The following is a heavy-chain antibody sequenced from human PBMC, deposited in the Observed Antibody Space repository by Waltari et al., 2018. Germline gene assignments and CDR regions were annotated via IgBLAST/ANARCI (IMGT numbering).Heavy chain of an antibody. J-gene: IGHJ1*01. Sequence: EVQLVESGGDLVQPGASLRLSCGISGFLFSKYALRWVRQAPGMGLEWVAGISGEGENSYYADSVKGRFTISRDNSRNILYRQMNRLRADDTGVYYCAKDEGYAGKDGDLRHWGQGSLVSVSS. CDR2: ISGEGENS. CDR3: AKDEGYAGKDGDLRH. V-gene: IGHV3-23*04. D-gene: IGHD2-2*01. CDR1: GFLFSKYA.